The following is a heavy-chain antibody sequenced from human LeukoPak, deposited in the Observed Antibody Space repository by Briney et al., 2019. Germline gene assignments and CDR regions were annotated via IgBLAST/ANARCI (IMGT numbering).Heavy chain of an antibody. CDR1: GGTFSSYA. CDR2: INPSGGST. CDR3: ARPRYCSGGSCYCIDY. V-gene: IGHV1-46*01. Sequence: ASVKVSCKASGGTFSSYAISWVRQAPGQGLEWMGIINPSGGSTSYAQKFQGRVTMTRDTSTSTVYMELSSLRSEDTAVYYCARPRYCSGGSCYCIDYWGQGTLVTVSS. J-gene: IGHJ4*02. D-gene: IGHD2-15*01.